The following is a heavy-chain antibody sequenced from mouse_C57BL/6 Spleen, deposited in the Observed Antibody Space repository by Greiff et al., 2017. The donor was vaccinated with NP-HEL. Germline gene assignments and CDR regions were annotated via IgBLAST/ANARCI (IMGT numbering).Heavy chain of an antibody. J-gene: IGHJ2*01. V-gene: IGHV1-54*01. CDR2: INPGSGGT. Sequence: QVQLQQSGAELVRPGTSVKVSCKASGYAFTNYLIEWVKQRPGQGLEWIGVINPGSGGTNYNEKFKGKATLTADKSSSTAYMQLSSLTSEDSAVYFCARPEGYDGALDYWGQGTTLTVSS. CDR3: ARPEGYDGALDY. CDR1: GYAFTNYL. D-gene: IGHD2-2*01.